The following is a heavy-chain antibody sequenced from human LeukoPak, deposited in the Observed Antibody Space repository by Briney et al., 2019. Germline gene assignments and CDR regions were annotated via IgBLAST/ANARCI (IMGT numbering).Heavy chain of an antibody. J-gene: IGHJ4*02. CDR3: ARGYGDFWSGSYGD. CDR1: GGSFSGYY. CDR2: INHSGST. Sequence: PSETPSLTCAVYGGSFSGYYWSWIRQPPGKGLEWIGEINHSGSTNYNPSLKSRVTISVDTSKNQFSLKLSSVTAADTAVYYCARGYGDFWSGSYGDWGQGTLVTVSS. D-gene: IGHD3-3*01. V-gene: IGHV4-34*01.